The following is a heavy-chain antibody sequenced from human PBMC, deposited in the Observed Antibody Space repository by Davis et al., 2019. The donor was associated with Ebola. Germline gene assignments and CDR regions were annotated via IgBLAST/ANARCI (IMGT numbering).Heavy chain of an antibody. Sequence: GESLKISCAASGFSFSSFGINWVRQGPGKGLEWVSSISSSSSYISYADSVKGRFTISRDNSKNTVDLQMNSLRREDTAVYYCAKDWRYDSRLRKSYYYGMDVWGQGTTVTVSS. V-gene: IGHV3-21*01. CDR1: GFSFSSFG. CDR3: AKDWRYDSRLRKSYYYGMDV. J-gene: IGHJ6*02. D-gene: IGHD3-22*01. CDR2: ISSSSSYI.